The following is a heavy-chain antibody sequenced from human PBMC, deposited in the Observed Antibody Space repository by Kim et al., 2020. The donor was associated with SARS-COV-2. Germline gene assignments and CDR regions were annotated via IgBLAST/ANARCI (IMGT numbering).Heavy chain of an antibody. Sequence: NPSLKSRVTISVDTSKNQFSLKLSSVTAADTAVYYCARSMYSSHIYYMDVWGKGTTVTVSS. J-gene: IGHJ6*03. CDR3: ARSMYSSHIYYMDV. V-gene: IGHV4-39*01. D-gene: IGHD6-19*01.